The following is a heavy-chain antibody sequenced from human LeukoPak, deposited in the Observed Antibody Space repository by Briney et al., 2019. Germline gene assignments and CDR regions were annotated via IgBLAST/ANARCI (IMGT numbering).Heavy chain of an antibody. Sequence: GGSLRPSCAASGFTFSGSAMHWVRQASGKGLEWVGRIRSKANSYATAYAASVKGRFTISRDDSKNTAYLQMNSLKTEDTAVYYCTRHYYDSSADYYGMDVWGQGTTVTVSS. CDR3: TRHYYDSSADYYGMDV. V-gene: IGHV3-73*01. CDR1: GFTFSGSA. J-gene: IGHJ6*02. D-gene: IGHD3-22*01. CDR2: IRSKANSYAT.